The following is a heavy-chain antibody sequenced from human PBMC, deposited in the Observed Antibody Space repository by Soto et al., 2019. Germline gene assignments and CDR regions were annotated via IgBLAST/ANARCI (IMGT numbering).Heavy chain of an antibody. CDR1: GYTFTSYG. J-gene: IGHJ3*02. D-gene: IGHD2-2*01. Sequence: ASVKVSCKASGYTFTSYGISWVRQAPGQGLEWMGWISAYNGNTNYAQKLQGRVTMTTDTYTSTAYMELRSLRSDDTAVYYCARVVSESDGDLHDALEIPAKRTTVTVS. CDR3: ARVVSESDGDLHDALEI. V-gene: IGHV1-18*01. CDR2: ISAYNGNT.